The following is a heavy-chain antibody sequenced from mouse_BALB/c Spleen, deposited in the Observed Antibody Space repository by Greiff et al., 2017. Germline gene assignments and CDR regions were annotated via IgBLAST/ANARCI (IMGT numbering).Heavy chain of an antibody. CDR2: ISSGGSYT. CDR3: ARRVDGDFDY. V-gene: IGHV5-6*02. Sequence: EVKLVESGGDLVKPGGSLKLSCAASGFTFSSYGMSWVRQTPDKRLEWVATISSGGSYTYYPDSVKGRFTISRDNAKNTLYLQMSSLKSEDTAMYYCARRVDGDFDYWGQGTTLTVSS. CDR1: GFTFSSYG. D-gene: IGHD2-3*01. J-gene: IGHJ2*01.